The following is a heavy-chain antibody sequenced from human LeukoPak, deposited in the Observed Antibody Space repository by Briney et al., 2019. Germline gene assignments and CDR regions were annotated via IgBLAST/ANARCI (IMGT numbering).Heavy chain of an antibody. J-gene: IGHJ4*02. D-gene: IGHD4-11*01. CDR1: GGTFSSYA. V-gene: IGHV1-69*13. CDR3: ASCDCYSHYLFWYFDY. CDR2: IIPIFGTA. Sequence: AASVKVSCKASGGTFSSYAISWVRQAPGQGLEWMGGIIPIFGTANYAQKFQGRVTITADESTSTAYMELSSLRSEDTAVYYCASCDCYSHYLFWYFDYWGQGTLVTVSS.